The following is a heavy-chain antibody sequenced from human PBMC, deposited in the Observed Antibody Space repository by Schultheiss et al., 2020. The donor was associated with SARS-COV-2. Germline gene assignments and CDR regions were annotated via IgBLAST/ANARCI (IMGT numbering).Heavy chain of an antibody. CDR2: ISSSSRTR. CDR3: ARGRGANGFDY. J-gene: IGHJ4*02. Sequence: GGSLRLSCAASGFTFSNYAMNWVRQAPGKGLEWVSHISSSSRTRYYADSVKGRFTISRDNAKNSLHLQMNSLRAEDTAVYYCARGRGANGFDYWGQGTLVTVSS. CDR1: GFTFSNYA. D-gene: IGHD2-8*01. V-gene: IGHV3-48*04.